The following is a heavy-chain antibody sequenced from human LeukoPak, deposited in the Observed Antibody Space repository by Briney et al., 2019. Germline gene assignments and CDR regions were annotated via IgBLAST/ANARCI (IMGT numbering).Heavy chain of an antibody. CDR1: GFTFRTHA. J-gene: IGHJ1*01. CDR2: ISGSGGST. CDR3: AKGGIVVVVTPGYFQH. D-gene: IGHD3-22*01. Sequence: PGGSLRLSCVASGFTFRTHAMSWVRQAPGKGLEWVSAISGSGGSTYYADSVKGRFTISRDNSKNTLYLQMNSLRAEDTAVYYCAKGGIVVVVTPGYFQHWGQGTLVTVSS. V-gene: IGHV3-23*01.